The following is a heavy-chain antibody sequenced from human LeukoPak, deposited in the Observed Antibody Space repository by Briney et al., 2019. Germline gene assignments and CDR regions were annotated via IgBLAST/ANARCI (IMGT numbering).Heavy chain of an antibody. V-gene: IGHV4-39*01. CDR3: ASIAAAGNE. Sequence: SETLSLTCTVSGGSISRSTYYWGWIRHPPGQGLEWIGSIYYSGSTYYDPSLKSRVTISVDTSMNQFSPKLSSVTAADTAVYYCASIAAAGNEWGQGTLVTVSS. CDR1: GGSISRSTYY. J-gene: IGHJ4*02. D-gene: IGHD6-13*01. CDR2: IYYSGST.